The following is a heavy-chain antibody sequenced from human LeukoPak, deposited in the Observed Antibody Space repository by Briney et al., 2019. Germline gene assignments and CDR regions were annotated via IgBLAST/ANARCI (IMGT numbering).Heavy chain of an antibody. CDR1: GGSISSGGYY. V-gene: IGHV4-30-2*01. CDR2: IYHSGST. CDR3: ARRGHSLGIIAARPVDY. D-gene: IGHD6-6*01. J-gene: IGHJ4*02. Sequence: SETLSLTCTVSGGSISSGGYYWRWIRQPPGKGLEWIGYIYHSGSTNYNPSLKSRVTISVDTSKNQFSLKLSSVTAADTAVYYCARRGHSLGIIAARPVDYWGQGTLVTVSS.